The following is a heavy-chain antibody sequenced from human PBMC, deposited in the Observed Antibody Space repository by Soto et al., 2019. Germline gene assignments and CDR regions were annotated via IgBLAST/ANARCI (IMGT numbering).Heavy chain of an antibody. D-gene: IGHD3-22*01. V-gene: IGHV1-8*01. CDR1: GYTFTIYD. CDR2: MNPKNGKT. Sequence: QVQLVQSGAEVMKPGASVKVSCKASGYTFTIYDINWVRQAPGQGLEWMGWMNPKNGKTGYAQKFQDRVTMTRKTPKSTAYMELGSLRVEDTAVYYCARSYDSSGYPCGIGDWGQGTTVTVSS. J-gene: IGHJ6*02. CDR3: ARSYDSSGYPCGIGD.